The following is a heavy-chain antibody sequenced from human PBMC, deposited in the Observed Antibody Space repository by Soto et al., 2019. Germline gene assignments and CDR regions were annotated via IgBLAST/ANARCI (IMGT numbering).Heavy chain of an antibody. CDR2: IWYDGSNK. CDR3: ARDGGPYGDQYYFDY. CDR1: GFTFSSYG. J-gene: IGHJ4*02. V-gene: IGHV3-33*01. D-gene: IGHD4-17*01. Sequence: GGSLRLSCAASGFTFSSYGMHWVRQAPGKGLEWVAVIWYDGSNKYYADSVKGRFTISRDNSKNTLYLQMNSLRAEDTAVYYCARDGGPYGDQYYFDYWGQGTLVTVSS.